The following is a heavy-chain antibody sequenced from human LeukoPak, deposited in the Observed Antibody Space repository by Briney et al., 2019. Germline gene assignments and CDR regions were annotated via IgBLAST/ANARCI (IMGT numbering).Heavy chain of an antibody. D-gene: IGHD5-18*01. J-gene: IGHJ4*02. CDR3: ARALGDTAMVFFDY. CDR1: GFTFRSHA. V-gene: IGHV3-23*01. Sequence: GGSLRLSCAASGFTFRSHAMSWVRQAPGQGLEWVSAMSGSCGSTYYADSVKARFTISRDNAKNTLYLQMNSLRAEDTAVYYCARALGDTAMVFFDYWGQGTLVTVSS. CDR2: MSGSCGST.